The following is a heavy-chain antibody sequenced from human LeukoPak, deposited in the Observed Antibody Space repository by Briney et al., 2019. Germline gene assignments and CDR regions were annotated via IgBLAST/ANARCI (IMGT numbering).Heavy chain of an antibody. V-gene: IGHV3-23*01. CDR2: ISGSGVST. CDR3: ALKGGGYYYSRGMDV. J-gene: IGHJ6*02. D-gene: IGHD2-21*01. Sequence: PGGSLRLSCAAAGFTFSSYAMSWVRQAPGKGLEWVSAISGSGVSTYYADSVKGRFTISRDNSKNTLYLQMSSLRAEDTAVYYCALKGGGYYYSRGMDVWGQGTTVTVSS. CDR1: GFTFSSYA.